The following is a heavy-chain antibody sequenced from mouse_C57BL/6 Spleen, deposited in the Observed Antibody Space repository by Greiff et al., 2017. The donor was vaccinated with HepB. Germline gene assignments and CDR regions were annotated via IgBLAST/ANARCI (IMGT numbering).Heavy chain of an antibody. CDR1: GFNINDDY. CDR2: IDPENGDT. CDR3: TLYDGSSSRFAY. V-gene: IGHV14-4*01. Sequence: EVQLQQSGAELVRPGASVKLSCTASGFNINDDYMHWVKQRPEQGLEWIGWIDPENGDTEYDSKFQGKATITADTSSNTAYLQLSSLTSEDTAVYYCTLYDGSSSRFAYWGQGTLVTVSA. J-gene: IGHJ3*01. D-gene: IGHD1-1*01.